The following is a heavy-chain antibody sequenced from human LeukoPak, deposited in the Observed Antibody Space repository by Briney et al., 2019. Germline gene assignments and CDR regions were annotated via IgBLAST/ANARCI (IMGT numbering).Heavy chain of an antibody. J-gene: IGHJ6*03. CDR3: ARHRYYYRSGSYYGAPYYMDV. Sequence: SETLSLTCTVSGVSISSSSYYWGWIRQPPGKGLEWIGSIYYSGSTYYNPSLKSRVTISVDTSKNQFSLKLSSVTAADTAVYYCARHRYYYRSGSYYGAPYYMDVWGKGTTVTISS. CDR1: GVSISSSSYY. D-gene: IGHD3-10*01. CDR2: IYYSGST. V-gene: IGHV4-39*01.